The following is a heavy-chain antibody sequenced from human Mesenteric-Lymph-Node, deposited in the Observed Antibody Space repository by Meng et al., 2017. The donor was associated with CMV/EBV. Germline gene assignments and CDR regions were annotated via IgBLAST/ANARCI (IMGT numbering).Heavy chain of an antibody. V-gene: IGHV6-1*01. J-gene: IGHJ4*02. CDR3: AYFGDLPPLW. CDR1: GCRISSNNGS. D-gene: IGHD3-16*01. CDR2: TYYRSEYYN. Sequence: PLQQSVPGLMNASQSLSVLCTIAGCRISSNNGSWNWIRQSPSRGLEWLGRTYYRSEYYNDYAVSVKSRISVNLDTSKNQLSLHLNFVTPEDTAVYYCAYFGDLPPLWWGQGTLVTVSS.